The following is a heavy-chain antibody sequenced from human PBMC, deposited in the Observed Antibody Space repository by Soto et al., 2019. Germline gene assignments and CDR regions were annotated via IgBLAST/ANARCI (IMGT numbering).Heavy chain of an antibody. CDR3: ASVVPAAMLHYYYMDV. J-gene: IGHJ6*03. D-gene: IGHD2-2*01. CDR1: GFTFSSYS. V-gene: IGHV3-21*01. Sequence: EVQLVESGGGLVQPGGSLRLSCAASGFTFSSYSMNWVRQAPGKGLEWVSSISSSSSYIYYADSVKGRFTISRDNAKNSLYLQMNSLRAEDTAVYYCASVVPAAMLHYYYMDVWGKGTTVTVSS. CDR2: ISSSSSYI.